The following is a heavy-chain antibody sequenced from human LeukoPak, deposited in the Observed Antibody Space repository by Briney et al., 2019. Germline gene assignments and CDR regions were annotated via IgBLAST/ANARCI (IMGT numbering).Heavy chain of an antibody. CDR2: MKQDGSEK. V-gene: IGHV3-7*01. Sequence: QPGGSLRLSCAASGFTFSSYWMSWVRQAPGKGLEWVANMKQDGSEKYYVDSVKGRFTISRDNAKNSLYLQMNSLRAEDTAVYYCARDGKGQLAIYYYYMDVWGKGTTVTVSS. CDR1: GFTFSSYW. J-gene: IGHJ6*03. D-gene: IGHD6-6*01. CDR3: ARDGKGQLAIYYYYMDV.